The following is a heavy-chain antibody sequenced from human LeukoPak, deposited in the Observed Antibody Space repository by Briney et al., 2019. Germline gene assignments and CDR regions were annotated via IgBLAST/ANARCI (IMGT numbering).Heavy chain of an antibody. D-gene: IGHD6-25*01. Sequence: PGGSLRLSCAASGFTFSSYGMHWVRQAPGKGLEWVAFMRYDGSNKYYADSVKARFTISRDNSKNTLHLQMNSLRAEDTAVYYCARDLSSRIAAVPANWGQGTLVTVSS. CDR2: MRYDGSNK. CDR3: ARDLSSRIAAVPAN. J-gene: IGHJ4*02. V-gene: IGHV3-30*02. CDR1: GFTFSSYG.